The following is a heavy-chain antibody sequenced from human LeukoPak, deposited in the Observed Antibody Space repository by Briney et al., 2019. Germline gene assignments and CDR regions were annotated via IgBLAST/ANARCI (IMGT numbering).Heavy chain of an antibody. V-gene: IGHV4-34*01. J-gene: IGHJ4*02. CDR2: INHSGST. D-gene: IGHD3-3*01. CDR1: GGSFSGYY. Sequence: SETLSLTCAVCGGSFSGYYWSLIRQPPGKGLEWIGEINHSGSTNYNPSLKSRVTISVDTSKNQFSLKLSSVTAADTAVYYCARGHLELRFLGRVYYFDYWGQGTLVTVSS. CDR3: ARGHLELRFLGRVYYFDY.